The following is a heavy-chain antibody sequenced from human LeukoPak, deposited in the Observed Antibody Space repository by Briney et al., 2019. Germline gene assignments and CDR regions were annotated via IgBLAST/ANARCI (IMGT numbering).Heavy chain of an antibody. CDR1: GGSISSYY. J-gene: IGHJ3*02. V-gene: IGHV4-59*01. D-gene: IGHD3-22*01. CDR2: IYYSGST. Sequence: SETLSLTCAVSGGSISSYYWSWIRQPPGKGLEWIGYIYYSGSTNYNPSLKSRVTVSVDTSKNQFSLKLSSVTAADTAVYYCARGAYYYDSSGSQADAFDIWGQGTMVTVSS. CDR3: ARGAYYYDSSGSQADAFDI.